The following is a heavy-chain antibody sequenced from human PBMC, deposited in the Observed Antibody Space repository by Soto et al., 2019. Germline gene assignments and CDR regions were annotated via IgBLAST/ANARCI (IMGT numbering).Heavy chain of an antibody. Sequence: GGSLRLSCAASGFTFSTYWMHWVRRVPGKGLVWVSRINLSGSSTYYADSVKGRFTISRDNFKSTLYLQMNSLRAEDTAVYYCAKDNLAPYSRGWAIRFDPWGQGTLVTVSS. D-gene: IGHD6-19*01. J-gene: IGHJ5*02. CDR1: GFTFSTYW. CDR2: INLSGSST. CDR3: AKDNLAPYSRGWAIRFDP. V-gene: IGHV3-74*01.